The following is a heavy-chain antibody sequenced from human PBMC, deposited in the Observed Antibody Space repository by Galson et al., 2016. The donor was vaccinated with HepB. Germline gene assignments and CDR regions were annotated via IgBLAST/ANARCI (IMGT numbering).Heavy chain of an antibody. Sequence: SLRLSCAASGFRFSSYVMSWVRQAPGKGLEWVSAISGSGGSTHYADSVKGRFTISRDNSKDTLYLQMNSLRAEDTAVYYCAKAVTRNTIFGVVTGKEGAHYGMDVWGQGTTVTVSS. CDR2: ISGSGGST. CDR3: AKAVTRNTIFGVVTGKEGAHYGMDV. D-gene: IGHD3-3*01. J-gene: IGHJ6*02. V-gene: IGHV3-23*01. CDR1: GFRFSSYV.